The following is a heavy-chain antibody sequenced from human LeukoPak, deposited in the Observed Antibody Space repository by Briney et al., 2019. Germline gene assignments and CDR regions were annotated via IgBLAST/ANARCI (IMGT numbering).Heavy chain of an antibody. Sequence: ASAKVSCKASGYTFTGYYMHWVRQAPGQGLEWMGWINPNSGGTNYAQKFQGRVTMTRDTSISTAYMELSRLRSDDTAVYYCARVLAYDAYDAFDMWGQGTMVTVSS. CDR2: INPNSGGT. V-gene: IGHV1-2*02. D-gene: IGHD3-3*02. CDR3: ARVLAYDAYDAFDM. J-gene: IGHJ3*02. CDR1: GYTFTGYY.